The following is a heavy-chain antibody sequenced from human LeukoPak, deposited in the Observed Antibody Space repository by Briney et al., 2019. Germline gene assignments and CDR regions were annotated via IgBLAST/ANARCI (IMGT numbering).Heavy chain of an antibody. CDR3: ARDAGYYYDSSGYSYFDY. V-gene: IGHV4-59*12. J-gene: IGHJ4*02. CDR1: GGSISSYY. Sequence: SETLSLTCTVSGGSISSYYWSWIRQPPGKGLEWIGYIYYSGSTYYNPSLKSRVTISVDTSKNQFSLKLSSVTAADTAVYYCARDAGYYYDSSGYSYFDYWGQGTLVTVSS. D-gene: IGHD3-22*01. CDR2: IYYSGST.